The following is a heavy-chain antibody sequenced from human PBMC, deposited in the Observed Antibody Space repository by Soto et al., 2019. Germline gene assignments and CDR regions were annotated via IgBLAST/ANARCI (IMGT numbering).Heavy chain of an antibody. D-gene: IGHD5-18*01. CDR3: ARGPRGYSYGPFDY. V-gene: IGHV3-33*01. Sequence: GGSLRLSCAASGFTFSSYSMHWVRQAPGKGLEWVAVIWYDGSNKYYADSVKGRFTISRDNSKNTLYLQMNSLRAEDTAVYYCARGPRGYSYGPFDYWGQGTLVTVSS. CDR1: GFTFSSYS. J-gene: IGHJ4*02. CDR2: IWYDGSNK.